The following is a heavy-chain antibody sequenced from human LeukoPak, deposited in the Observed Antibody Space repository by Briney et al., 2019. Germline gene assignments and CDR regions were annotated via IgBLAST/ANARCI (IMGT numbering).Heavy chain of an antibody. J-gene: IGHJ3*02. V-gene: IGHV3-30-3*01. Sequence: GGSLRLSCAASGFTFSIYAMHWVRQAPGKGLEWVAVISYDGSNKYYADSVKGRFTISRDNSKNTLCLQMNSLRAEDTAVYYCARDSLSKALDIWGQGTMVTVSS. CDR3: ARDSLSKALDI. CDR2: ISYDGSNK. CDR1: GFTFSIYA. D-gene: IGHD2-2*01.